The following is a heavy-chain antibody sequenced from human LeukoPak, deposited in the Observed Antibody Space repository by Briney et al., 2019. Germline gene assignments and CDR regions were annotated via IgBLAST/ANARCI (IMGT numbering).Heavy chain of an antibody. Sequence: SETLSLTCTVSGGSVSSGNYYWSWIRQPPGKGLEWIGYIYYSGSTNYNPSLKSRVTISLDTSKNQFSLKLSSVTAADTAVYYCARGANWGSPDYWGQGTLVTVSS. V-gene: IGHV4-61*01. D-gene: IGHD7-27*01. CDR1: GGSVSSGNYY. CDR2: IYYSGST. CDR3: ARGANWGSPDY. J-gene: IGHJ4*02.